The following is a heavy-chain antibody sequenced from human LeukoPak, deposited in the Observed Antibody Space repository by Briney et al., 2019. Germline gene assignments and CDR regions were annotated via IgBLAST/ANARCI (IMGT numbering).Heavy chain of an antibody. D-gene: IGHD2-2*01. CDR1: GGSFSGYY. V-gene: IGHV4-34*01. J-gene: IGHJ6*02. CDR2: IYYSGST. CDR3: ARLALDCSSTSCRNGGYYYYGMDV. Sequence: SETLSLTCAVYGGSFSGYYWSWIRQPPGKGLEWIGSIYYSGSTYYNPSLKSRVTISVDTSKNQFSLKLSSVTAADTAVYYCARLALDCSSTSCRNGGYYYYGMDVWGQGTTVTVSS.